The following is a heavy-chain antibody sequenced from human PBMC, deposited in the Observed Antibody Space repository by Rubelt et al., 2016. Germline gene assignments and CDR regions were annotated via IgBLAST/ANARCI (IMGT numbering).Heavy chain of an antibody. CDR1: GGSISSDY. CDR2: VYYSGST. CDR3: AYSSGYYDEYFQH. J-gene: IGHJ1*01. Sequence: QVQLQESGPGLVKPSETLSLTCTVSGGSISSDYWSWLRQPPGKGLEWIGYVYYSGSTNYNPSLKSRVTISGDTSTNQSSLKLSSVTAADTAVYYCAYSSGYYDEYFQHWGQGTLVTVSS. D-gene: IGHD3-22*01. V-gene: IGHV4-59*01.